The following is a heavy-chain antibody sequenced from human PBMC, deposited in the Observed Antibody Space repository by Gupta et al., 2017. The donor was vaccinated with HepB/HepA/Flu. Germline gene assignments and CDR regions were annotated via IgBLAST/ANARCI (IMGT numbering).Heavy chain of an antibody. J-gene: IGHJ4*02. CDR2: ISYDGSNK. V-gene: IGHV3-30*18. CDR1: GFTFSRYG. D-gene: IGHD2-21*02. CDR3: AKCMGICVVTGEGYFDY. Sequence: QVQLVESGGGVVQPGRSLRLSCAASGFTFSRYGMPWVRQAPGKGLEWVAVISYDGSNKYYADSVKGRFTISRDNSKNTLYLQMNSLRAEDTAVYYCAKCMGICVVTGEGYFDYWGQGTLVTVSS.